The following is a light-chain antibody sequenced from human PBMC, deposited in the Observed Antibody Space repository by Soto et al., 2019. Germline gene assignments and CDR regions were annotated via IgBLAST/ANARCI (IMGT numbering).Light chain of an antibody. V-gene: IGLV1-44*01. CDR1: TSNIESNT. CDR3: AAWDDNLNGPV. Sequence: QSVLTQPPSASGTPGQRVTISCSGSTSNIESNTVNWYQQLPRTAPKLLIYSNDQRPSGVPDRFSGSKSGTSASLAISGLQSEDEADYYCAAWDDNLNGPVFGGGTNLTVL. CDR2: SND. J-gene: IGLJ2*01.